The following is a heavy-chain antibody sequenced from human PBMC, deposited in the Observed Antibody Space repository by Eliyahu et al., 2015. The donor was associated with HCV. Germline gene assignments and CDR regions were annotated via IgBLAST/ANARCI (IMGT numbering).Heavy chain of an antibody. V-gene: IGHV3-11*06. Sequence: QVQLVESGGGLVKPGGSLRLSCAASGFXFXDXXMXWXRXAPGKGLEWVSYISSSSSYTNYADSVKGRFTISRDNAKNSLYLQMNSLRAEDTAVYYCAREAANGGNFTRRINYYYYYGMDVWGQGTTVTVSS. CDR3: AREAANGGNFTRRINYYYYYGMDV. J-gene: IGHJ6*02. CDR1: GFXFXDXX. CDR2: ISSSSSYT. D-gene: IGHD4-23*01.